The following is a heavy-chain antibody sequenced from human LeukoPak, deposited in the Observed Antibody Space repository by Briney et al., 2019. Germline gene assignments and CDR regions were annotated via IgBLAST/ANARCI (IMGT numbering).Heavy chain of an antibody. CDR3: ARGDYFSPYYFDY. CDR1: GGTFSSYA. J-gene: IGHJ4*02. V-gene: IGHV1-69*05. D-gene: IGHD2-21*02. CDR2: IIPTFGTA. Sequence: SVKVSCKASGGTFSSYAISWVRQAPGQGLEWMGRIIPTFGTANYAQKFQGRVTITTDESTSTAYMELSSLRSEDTAVYYCARGDYFSPYYFDYWGQGTLVTVSS.